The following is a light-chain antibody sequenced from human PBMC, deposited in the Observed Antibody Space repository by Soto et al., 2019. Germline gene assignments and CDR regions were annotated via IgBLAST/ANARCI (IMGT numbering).Light chain of an antibody. Sequence: EIGLTHSQATRSLSPGERAALSCRASQSVSTYLAWYQQKHGQAPRXFIYDASNRATGIPARFRVSGSGTDLTFNISSLQPEDGEVNECQQRSKWPITFGQGTRLEI. CDR2: DAS. CDR3: QQRSKWPIT. CDR1: QSVSTY. V-gene: IGKV3-11*01. J-gene: IGKJ5*01.